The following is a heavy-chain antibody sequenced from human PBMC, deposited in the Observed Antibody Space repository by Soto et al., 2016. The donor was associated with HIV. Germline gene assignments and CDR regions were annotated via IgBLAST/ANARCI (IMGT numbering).Heavy chain of an antibody. Sequence: EVQLVESGGGLVQPGGPVRLSCAASGFTFSRYWMHWVRQAPGKGLVWVSRINSDGSAITYADSVKGRFTISRDNTKNTLYLQMNSLRAEDTAVYYCARNWDGYSSAWLRFSHYFDYWGQGILVTVSS. CDR2: INSDGSAI. D-gene: IGHD6-19*01. J-gene: IGHJ4*02. V-gene: IGHV3-74*01. CDR3: ARNWDGYSSAWLRFSHYFDY. CDR1: GFTFSRYW.